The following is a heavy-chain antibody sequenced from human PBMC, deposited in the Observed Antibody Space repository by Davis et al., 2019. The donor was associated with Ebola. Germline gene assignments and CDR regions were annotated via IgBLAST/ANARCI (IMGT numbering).Heavy chain of an antibody. CDR1: GGSISSSSYY. Sequence: PSETLSLTCTVSGGSISSSSYYWDWIRQPPGKGLEWIGSISYSGSTYYNPSLKSRVTISVDTSKNQFSLNLSSVTAADTAVYYCARRLAYYYTMDVWGQGTTATVSS. CDR2: ISYSGST. V-gene: IGHV4-39*01. CDR3: ARRLAYYYTMDV. J-gene: IGHJ6*02.